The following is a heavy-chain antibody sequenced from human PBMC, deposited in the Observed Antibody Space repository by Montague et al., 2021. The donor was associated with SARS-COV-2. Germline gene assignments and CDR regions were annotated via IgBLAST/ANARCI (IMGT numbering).Heavy chain of an antibody. CDR1: GGSFSGYY. Sequence: SETLSLTCAVHGGSFSGYYWSWIRQPPGKGLEWIGEINHSGSTTYNPSLKSRVTISVDTSTNQFSLKLSSVTAAGTAVYYCARGYDYVWGSYRYVHWFDPWGQGTLVTVSS. J-gene: IGHJ5*02. V-gene: IGHV4-34*01. CDR2: INHSGST. D-gene: IGHD3-16*02. CDR3: ARGYDYVWGSYRYVHWFDP.